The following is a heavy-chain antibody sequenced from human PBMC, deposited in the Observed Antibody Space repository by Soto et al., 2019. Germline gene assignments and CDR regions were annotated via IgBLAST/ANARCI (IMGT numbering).Heavy chain of an antibody. V-gene: IGHV1-24*01. CDR2: FDPEDGEK. Sequence: ASVKVSCKVSGYTLTELSMHWVRQAPGKGLEWMGGFDPEDGEKIYAQKFQGRVTMTEDTSTDTAYMELSSLRSEDTAVYYCATRYSSGWYFDYWGQGTLVTVSS. CDR3: ATRYSSGWYFDY. CDR1: GYTLTELS. D-gene: IGHD6-19*01. J-gene: IGHJ4*02.